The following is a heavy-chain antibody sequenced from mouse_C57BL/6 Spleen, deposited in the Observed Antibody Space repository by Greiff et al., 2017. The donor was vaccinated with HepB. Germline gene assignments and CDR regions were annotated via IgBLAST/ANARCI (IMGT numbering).Heavy chain of an antibody. CDR3: ARGPGRGGYYYAMDY. CDR1: GFTFSDYG. V-gene: IGHV5-17*01. CDR2: ISSGSSTI. Sequence: EVQLVESGGGLVKPGGSLKLSCAASGFTFSDYGMHWVRQAPEKGLEWVAYISSGSSTIYYADTVKGRFTISRDNAKNTLFLKMTSLRSEDTAMYDCARGPGRGGYYYAMDYWGQGTSVTVSS. J-gene: IGHJ4*01. D-gene: IGHD3-3*01.